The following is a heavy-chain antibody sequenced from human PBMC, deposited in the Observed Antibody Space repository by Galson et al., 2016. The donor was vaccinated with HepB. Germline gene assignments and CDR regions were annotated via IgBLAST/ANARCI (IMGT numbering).Heavy chain of an antibody. V-gene: IGHV1-24*01. Sequence: SVKVSCKVSGKSLRRLSIHWVRQAPGKGLEWMGGFDVEAGEIIYAQKFQGRVIMTEDTSTDTAYMELSSLRSEDTAVYYCTTLRSPTGRTYYYDSSGRVSYYFDYWGQGTLVTVSS. J-gene: IGHJ4*02. CDR2: FDVEAGEI. CDR1: GKSLRRLS. D-gene: IGHD3-22*01. CDR3: TTLRSPTGRTYYYDSSGRVSYYFDY.